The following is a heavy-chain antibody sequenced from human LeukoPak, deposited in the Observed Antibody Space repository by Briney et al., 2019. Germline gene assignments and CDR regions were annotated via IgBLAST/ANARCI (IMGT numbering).Heavy chain of an antibody. CDR1: GFTFSSYA. Sequence: PGGSLRLSCAASGFTFSSYAMSWVRQAPGKGLEWVSAISGSGGSTYYADSVKGRFTISRDNSKNTLYLQMNSLRAEDTAVYYCARVMEDYVWGSYRQSMDVWGQGTTVTVSS. D-gene: IGHD3-16*01. J-gene: IGHJ6*02. CDR3: ARVMEDYVWGSYRQSMDV. V-gene: IGHV3-23*01. CDR2: ISGSGGST.